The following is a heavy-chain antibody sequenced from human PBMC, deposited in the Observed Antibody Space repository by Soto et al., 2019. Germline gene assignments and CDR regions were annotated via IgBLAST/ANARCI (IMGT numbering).Heavy chain of an antibody. Sequence: LRLSCAGSGFNFSDYYMVWVRQAPGKGPEWVSSISRSGANIHYADSVKGRFTISRDNARNSLYLQMNSLRAEDTARYFCARGINRSGAYWGQGTQVTVSS. D-gene: IGHD3-10*01. J-gene: IGHJ4*02. CDR1: GFNFSDYY. CDR2: ISRSGANI. CDR3: ARGINRSGAY. V-gene: IGHV3-11*01.